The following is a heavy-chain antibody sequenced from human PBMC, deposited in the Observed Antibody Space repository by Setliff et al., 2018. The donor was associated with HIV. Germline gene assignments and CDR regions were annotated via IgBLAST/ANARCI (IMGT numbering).Heavy chain of an antibody. D-gene: IGHD2-2*01. Sequence: SETLSLTCSVSGGSISSSGYYWSWIRQHPGKGLEWLGYIHYSGTTYYSPSLKSRVTISVDTSKNQFSLKLSSVIAADTAVYYCARLDCSSSSGFVDYWGQGTLVTVS. CDR3: ARLDCSSSSGFVDY. CDR1: GGSISSSGYY. CDR2: IHYSGTT. V-gene: IGHV4-30-4*01. J-gene: IGHJ4*02.